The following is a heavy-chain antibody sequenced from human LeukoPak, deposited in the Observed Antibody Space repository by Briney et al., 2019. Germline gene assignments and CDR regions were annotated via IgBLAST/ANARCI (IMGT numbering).Heavy chain of an antibody. J-gene: IGHJ5*02. CDR2: INPNSGGT. V-gene: IGHV1-2*04. CDR3: ARAADSSGWNWFDP. Sequence: GASVKVSCKASGYTFTGYYMHWVRQAPGQGLEWMGWINPNSGGTNYAQKFQGWVTMTRDTSISTAYMELSRLRSDDTAVYYCARAADSSGWNWFDPWGQGTLVTVSS. CDR1: GYTFTGYY. D-gene: IGHD6-19*01.